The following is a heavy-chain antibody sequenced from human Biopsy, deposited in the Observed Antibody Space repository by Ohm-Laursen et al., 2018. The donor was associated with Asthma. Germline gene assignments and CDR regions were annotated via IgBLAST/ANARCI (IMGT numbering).Heavy chain of an antibody. CDR3: ARGQKSPGDRWFDP. CDR2: INPNGGGT. CDR1: GFTFMGYH. D-gene: IGHD7-27*01. V-gene: IGHV1-2*06. J-gene: IGHJ5*02. Sequence: ASVKVSCKASGFTFMGYHIFWMRQAPGQGLEWMGRINPNGGGTHYAQKFQGRVTLTRDTTISTAYMDLSALTSDDTAVYYCARGQKSPGDRWFDPWGQGTLVTVSS.